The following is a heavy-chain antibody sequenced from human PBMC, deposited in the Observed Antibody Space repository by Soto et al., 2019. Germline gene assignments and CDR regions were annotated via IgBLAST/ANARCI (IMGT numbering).Heavy chain of an antibody. CDR2: INHSGST. CDR3: ARGSRAYCSGGSCYSRHWFDP. CDR1: GGSFSGYY. V-gene: IGHV4-34*01. J-gene: IGHJ5*02. D-gene: IGHD2-15*01. Sequence: SETLSLTCAVYGGSFSGYYWSWIRQPPGKGLEWIGEINHSGSTNYNPSLKSRVTISVDTSKNQFSLKLSSVTAADTAVYYCARGSRAYCSGGSCYSRHWFDPWGQGTLVTVSS.